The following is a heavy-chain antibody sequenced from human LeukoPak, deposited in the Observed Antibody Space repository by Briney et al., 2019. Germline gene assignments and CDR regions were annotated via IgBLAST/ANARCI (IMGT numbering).Heavy chain of an antibody. CDR2: ISYDGSNK. CDR1: GFTFSSYG. J-gene: IGHJ5*02. V-gene: IGHV3-30*18. CDR3: AKGRPYFAPWFDP. Sequence: GRSLRLSCAASGFTFSSYGMHWVRQAPGKGLEWVAVISYDGSNKYYADSVKGRFTISRDNSKNTLYLQMNSLRAEDTAVYYCAKGRPYFAPWFDPWGQGTLVTVSS. D-gene: IGHD2/OR15-2a*01.